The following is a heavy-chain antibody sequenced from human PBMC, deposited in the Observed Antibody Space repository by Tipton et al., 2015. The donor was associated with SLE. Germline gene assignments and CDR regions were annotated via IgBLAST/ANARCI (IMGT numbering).Heavy chain of an antibody. J-gene: IGHJ4*02. CDR1: GGSFSGYY. D-gene: IGHD2-15*01. CDR3: ARRGWSDY. CDR2: INHSGGT. V-gene: IGHV4-34*01. Sequence: TLSLTCAVYGGSFSGYYWSWIRQPPGKGLEWIGEINHSGGTNYNPSLKSRVTISVDTSKNQFSLKLSSVTAADTAVYYCARRGWSDYWGQGTLVTVSS.